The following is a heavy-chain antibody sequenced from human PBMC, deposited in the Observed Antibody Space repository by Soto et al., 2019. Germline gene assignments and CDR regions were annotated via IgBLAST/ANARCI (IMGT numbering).Heavy chain of an antibody. V-gene: IGHV3-7*01. D-gene: IGHD6-13*01. Sequence: GGSLRLSCAASGFTFSSYWMSWVRQAPGKGLEWVANIKQDGSEKYYVDSVKGRFTISRDNAKNSLYLQMNSLRAEDTAVYYCARDSSSWYVADDAFDIWGQGTMVTVSS. J-gene: IGHJ3*02. CDR1: GFTFSSYW. CDR3: ARDSSSWYVADDAFDI. CDR2: IKQDGSEK.